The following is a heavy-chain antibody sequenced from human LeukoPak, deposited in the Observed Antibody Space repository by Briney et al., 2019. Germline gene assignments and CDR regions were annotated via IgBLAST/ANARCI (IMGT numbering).Heavy chain of an antibody. Sequence: SQTLSLTCAVSGVSISSGGYSWSWIRQPPGKGLEWIGYIYHSGSTYYNPSLKSRVTISVDRSKNQFSLKLSSVTAADTAVYYCARAGYSSGWYQDYWGQGTLVTVSS. CDR3: ARAGYSSGWYQDY. J-gene: IGHJ4*02. CDR1: GVSISSGGYS. CDR2: IYHSGST. V-gene: IGHV4-30-2*01. D-gene: IGHD6-19*01.